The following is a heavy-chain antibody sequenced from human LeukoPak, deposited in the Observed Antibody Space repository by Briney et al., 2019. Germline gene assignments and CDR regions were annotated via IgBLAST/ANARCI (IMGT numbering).Heavy chain of an antibody. Sequence: ASVKVSCKASGYTFTSYDINWVRQATGQGLEWMGWMNPNSDNTGYAQKFQGRVTMTRNTSISTAYMELSSLRSEDTAVYYCARGLPLSRARRPQSSSWNWFDPWGQGTLVTVSS. CDR3: ARGLPLSRARRPQSSSWNWFDP. CDR1: GYTFTSYD. CDR2: MNPNSDNT. J-gene: IGHJ5*02. D-gene: IGHD6-13*01. V-gene: IGHV1-8*01.